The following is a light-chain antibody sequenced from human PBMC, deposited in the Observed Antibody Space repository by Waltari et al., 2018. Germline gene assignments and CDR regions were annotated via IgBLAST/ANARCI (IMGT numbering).Light chain of an antibody. CDR3: ATWDDRLSDYV. V-gene: IGLV2-14*02. Sequence: QSALTQPASVSGSPGQSIPISCTGSSTDLGSSTLVSWSQHHPDKAPNLLIYGGTARPSGISQRFAGSKSGTSRSLAISGLRSEDEADYYCATWDDRLSDYVFGTGTKVTAL. CDR1: STDLGSSTL. J-gene: IGLJ1*01. CDR2: GGT.